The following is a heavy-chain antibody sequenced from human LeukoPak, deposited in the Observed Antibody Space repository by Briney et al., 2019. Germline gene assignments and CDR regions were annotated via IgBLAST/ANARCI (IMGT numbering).Heavy chain of an antibody. J-gene: IGHJ5*02. CDR1: GYTFTSYD. Sequence: ASVKVSCKASGYTFTSYDINWVRQATGQGLEWMGWMNSNSGNTGYAQKFQGRVTMTRNTSISTAYMELSSLRSEDTAVYYCARGKRVRSVLRFLEWLLTNWFDPWGQGTLVTVSS. CDR2: MNSNSGNT. CDR3: ARGKRVRSVLRFLEWLLTNWFDP. V-gene: IGHV1-8*01. D-gene: IGHD3-3*01.